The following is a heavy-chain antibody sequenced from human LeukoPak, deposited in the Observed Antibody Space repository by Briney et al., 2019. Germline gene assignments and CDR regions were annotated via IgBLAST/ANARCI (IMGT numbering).Heavy chain of an antibody. Sequence: GGSLRLSCAASGFTFSSYAMHWVRQAPGKGLEWVSAISGSGGSTYYADSVKGRFTISRDNSKNTLYLQMNSLRAEDTAVYYCAKDRRGYSYGCLDIWGQGTMVTVSS. V-gene: IGHV3-23*01. D-gene: IGHD5-18*01. CDR2: ISGSGGST. CDR3: AKDRRGYSYGCLDI. CDR1: GFTFSSYA. J-gene: IGHJ3*02.